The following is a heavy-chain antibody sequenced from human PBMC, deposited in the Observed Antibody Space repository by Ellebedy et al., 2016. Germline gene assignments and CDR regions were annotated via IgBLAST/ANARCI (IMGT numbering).Heavy chain of an antibody. V-gene: IGHV5-51*01. J-gene: IGHJ4*02. D-gene: IGHD3-22*01. Sequence: GESLKISXKVSGYSLTSYWIAWVRQMPGTGLEWMGIIFPGDSDTRYSPSFQGQVTISVDKSISTAYLQWSSLKASDSAMYYCARHNSGYSDYWGQGTLVTVSS. CDR1: GYSLTSYW. CDR2: IFPGDSDT. CDR3: ARHNSGYSDY.